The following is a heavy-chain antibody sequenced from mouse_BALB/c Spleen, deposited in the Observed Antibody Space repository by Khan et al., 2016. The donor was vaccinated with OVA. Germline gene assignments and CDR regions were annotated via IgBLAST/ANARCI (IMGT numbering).Heavy chain of an antibody. J-gene: IGHJ3*01. CDR1: GYSFTGYY. D-gene: IGHD2-14*01. CDR3: ARGYDFVAY. V-gene: IGHV1-26*01. CDR2: VNPNTGNT. Sequence: EVQLQQSGPDLVKPGASVKISCKASGYSFTGYYMNWVKQSHGKSLECIGRVNPNTGNTNYNQKFKGKAIFTVDPSSSTSYMELRSLTSEDSAVYSCARGYDFVAYWGQGTLVTVSA.